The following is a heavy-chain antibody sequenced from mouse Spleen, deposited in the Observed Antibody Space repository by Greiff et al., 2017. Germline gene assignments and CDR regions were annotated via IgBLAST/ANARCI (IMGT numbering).Heavy chain of an antibody. Sequence: QVQLQQSGAELVRPGTSVKVSCKASGYAFTHYLIEWVKQRPGQGLEWIGVINPGSGGTNYNEKFKGKATLTADKSSSTAYMQLSSLTSEDSAVYFCARSGGRVDYWGQGTTLTVSS. CDR1: GYAFTHYL. CDR3: ARSGGRVDY. CDR2: INPGSGGT. D-gene: IGHD3-1*01. J-gene: IGHJ2*01. V-gene: IGHV1-54*01.